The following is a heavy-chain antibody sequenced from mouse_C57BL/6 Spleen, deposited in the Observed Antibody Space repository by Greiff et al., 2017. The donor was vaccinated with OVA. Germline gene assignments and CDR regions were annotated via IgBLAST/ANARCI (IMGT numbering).Heavy chain of an antibody. CDR2: ISSGGSYT. Sequence: VQLVESGGDLVKPGGSLKLSCAASGFTFSSYGMSWVRQTPDKRLEWVATISSGGSYTYYPDSVKGRFTISRDNAKNTLYLQMSSLKSEDTAMYYCARQYDYDWYFDVWGTGTTVTVSS. J-gene: IGHJ1*03. CDR1: GFTFSSYG. CDR3: ARQYDYDWYFDV. V-gene: IGHV5-6*01. D-gene: IGHD2-4*01.